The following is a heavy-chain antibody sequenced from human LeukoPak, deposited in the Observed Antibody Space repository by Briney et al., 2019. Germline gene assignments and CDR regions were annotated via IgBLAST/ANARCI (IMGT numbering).Heavy chain of an antibody. CDR1: GDSVSSNSAA. J-gene: IGHJ4*02. CDR3: ARGPGALLN. V-gene: IGHV6-1*01. Sequence: PSQTLSLTCVISGDSVSSNSAAWNWIRQSPSRGLEWLGRTYYRSKWYSYSAVSVKSRIIINPATSKNQFSLQLNSVTPEDTAVYYCARGPGALLNWGQGILVTVSS. CDR2: TYYRSKWYS. D-gene: IGHD3-10*01.